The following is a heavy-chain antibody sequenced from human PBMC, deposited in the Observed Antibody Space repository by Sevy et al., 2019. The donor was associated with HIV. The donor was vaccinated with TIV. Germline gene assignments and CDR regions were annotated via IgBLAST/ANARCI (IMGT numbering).Heavy chain of an antibody. CDR2: ISSSSSTI. CDR3: ARESGSYVYYYGMDV. D-gene: IGHD1-26*01. J-gene: IGHJ6*02. Sequence: GGSLRLSCAASGFTFSSYSMNWVRQAPGKGLEWVSYISSSSSTIYYADSVKGRFTISRDNAKNSLYLQMNSRRDEDTAVYYCARESGSYVYYYGMDVWGQGTTVTVSS. CDR1: GFTFSSYS. V-gene: IGHV3-48*02.